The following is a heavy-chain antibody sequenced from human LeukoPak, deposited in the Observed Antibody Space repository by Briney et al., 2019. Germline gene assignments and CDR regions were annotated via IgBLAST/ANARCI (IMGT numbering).Heavy chain of an antibody. CDR2: ISGSGDNT. CDR3: AKVSYDSSAYYPGYFQH. V-gene: IGHV3-23*01. Sequence: PGGSLRLSCAASGFTFSSYAMSWVRQAPGKGLEWVSAISGSGDNTYYADSVKGRFTISRDNSKNTLYLQMNSLRAEDTAVFYCAKVSYDSSAYYPGYFQHWGQGTLVTVSS. D-gene: IGHD3-22*01. CDR1: GFTFSSYA. J-gene: IGHJ1*01.